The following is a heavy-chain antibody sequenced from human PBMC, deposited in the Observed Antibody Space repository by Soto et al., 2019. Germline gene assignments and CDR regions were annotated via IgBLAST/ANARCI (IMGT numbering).Heavy chain of an antibody. CDR1: GVSITSSSYY. D-gene: IGHD1-26*01. Sequence: SETLSLTCTVSGVSITSSSYYWGWIRQPPGKGLEWIGSIYYSGSTYYNPSLKSRVTISVDTSKNQFSLKLSSVTAADTAVYYCATQEVGGSYVYTFDPWGQGTLVTAPQ. CDR2: IYYSGST. V-gene: IGHV4-39*01. CDR3: ATQEVGGSYVYTFDP. J-gene: IGHJ5*02.